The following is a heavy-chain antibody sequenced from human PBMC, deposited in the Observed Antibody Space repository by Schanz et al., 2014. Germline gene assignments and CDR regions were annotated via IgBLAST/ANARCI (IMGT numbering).Heavy chain of an antibody. CDR3: AKVRCSSGWRGDYFDE. Sequence: VQLVDSGGGLVQPGGSLRLSCAASGFSFGTYAMSWVRQAPGKGLLWVSSISGTGGDDTYYADSVKGRFTISRDNSKNTLYLQMNSLRAEDTAVYYCAKVRCSSGWRGDYFDEWGQGTLVTVAS. CDR2: ISGTGGDDT. CDR1: GFSFGTYA. V-gene: IGHV3-23*04. J-gene: IGHJ4*02. D-gene: IGHD2-2*01.